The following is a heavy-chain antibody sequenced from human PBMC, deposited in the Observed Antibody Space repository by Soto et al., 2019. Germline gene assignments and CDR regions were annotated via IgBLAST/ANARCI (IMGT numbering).Heavy chain of an antibody. Sequence: PSETLSLTCTVSGGSISPYYWSWIRQPPGKGLEWVGYVDYSGTTNYNPSLKSRVTISLDTSKNQFSLKLSSVTAADTAVYYCAREQSWSSGYLIDYWGQGTLVTVSS. J-gene: IGHJ4*02. D-gene: IGHD3-22*01. V-gene: IGHV4-59*01. CDR2: VDYSGTT. CDR1: GGSISPYY. CDR3: AREQSWSSGYLIDY.